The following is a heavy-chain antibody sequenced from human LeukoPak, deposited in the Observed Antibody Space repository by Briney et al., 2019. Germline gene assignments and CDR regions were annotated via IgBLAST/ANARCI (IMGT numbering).Heavy chain of an antibody. CDR1: GGSISSYY. D-gene: IGHD6-13*01. Sequence: SETLALTCTVSGGSISSYYWSWIRQPAGKGLEGIGRIYTSGSTNYNPSPKSRVTMSVDTSKQQFSLTLSPVTGAHTAVYYCARYSIAPGLYGMDVWAQGTTVPVSS. CDR3: ARYSIAPGLYGMDV. V-gene: IGHV4-4*07. J-gene: IGHJ6*02. CDR2: IYTSGST.